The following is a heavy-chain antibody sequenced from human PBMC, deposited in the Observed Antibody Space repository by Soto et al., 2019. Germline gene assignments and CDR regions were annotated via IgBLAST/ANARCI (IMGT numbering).Heavy chain of an antibody. J-gene: IGHJ6*03. CDR1: GYTFTSYD. D-gene: IGHD3-3*01. CDR2: MNPNSGNT. Sequence: ASVKVSCKASGYTFTSYDINWVRQATGQGLEWMGWMNPNSGNTGYAQKFQGRVTMTRNTSISTAYMELSSLRSEDTAVYYCARGRLEDYDFYYYYYMDVWGKGTTVTVSS. CDR3: ARGRLEDYDFYYYYYMDV. V-gene: IGHV1-8*01.